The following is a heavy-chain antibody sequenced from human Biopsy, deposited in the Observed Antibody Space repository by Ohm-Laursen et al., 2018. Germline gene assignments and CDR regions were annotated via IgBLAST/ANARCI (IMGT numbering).Heavy chain of an antibody. J-gene: IGHJ5*02. CDR2: MFYSGIT. V-gene: IGHV4-39*01. CDR1: GGTVSSNVAY. CDR3: ARHPTGFWFDP. Sequence: GTLSLTCPVSGGTVSSNVAYWAWIRQPPGKGLESIGSMFYSGITYSTPSLQSRVTMSVDTSKNQFSLNLTSVTAADTAVYYCARHPTGFWFDPWGQGTLVIVSS.